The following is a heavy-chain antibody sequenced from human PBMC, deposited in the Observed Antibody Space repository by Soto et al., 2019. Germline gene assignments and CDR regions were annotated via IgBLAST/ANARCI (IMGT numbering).Heavy chain of an antibody. CDR1: GGSISSGDYY. Sequence: SETLSLTCTVSGGSISSGDYYWSWIRQPPGKGLEWIGYIYYSGSTYYNPSLKSRVTISVDTSKNQFSLKLSSVTAADTAVYYCARERDDYGDFDRMYYFDYWGQGTLVTVSS. CDR3: ARERDDYGDFDRMYYFDY. D-gene: IGHD4-17*01. CDR2: IYYSGST. V-gene: IGHV4-30-4*01. J-gene: IGHJ4*02.